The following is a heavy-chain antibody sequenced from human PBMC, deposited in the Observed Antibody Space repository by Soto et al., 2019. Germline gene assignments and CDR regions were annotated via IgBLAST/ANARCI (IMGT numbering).Heavy chain of an antibody. CDR1: GFILSDHY. V-gene: IGHV3-72*01. Sequence: EVQLVESGGGLVQPGGSLRLSCAASGFILSDHYMDWVRQAPGKGLEWVGRSRNKANSYTTEYVASVKGRFTISRDESKNSLYLQMNSLRTEDTAVYYCARAPPPFQHWGQGTLVTVSS. J-gene: IGHJ1*01. CDR2: SRNKANSYTT. CDR3: ARAPPPFQH.